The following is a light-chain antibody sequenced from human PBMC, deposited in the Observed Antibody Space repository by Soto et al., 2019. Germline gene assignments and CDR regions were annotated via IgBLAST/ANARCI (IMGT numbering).Light chain of an antibody. V-gene: IGKV3-20*01. CDR2: GAS. J-gene: IGKJ5*01. CDR3: QQYGSSPPVT. CDR1: QSVSSN. Sequence: EVVLTLSPSTLSGSPWERANLSCMASQSVSSNLAWCQQKPGQAPRLLIYGASSRATGIPDRFSGSGSGTDFTLTISRLEPEDFAVYYCQQYGSSPPVTFGGGTRLENK.